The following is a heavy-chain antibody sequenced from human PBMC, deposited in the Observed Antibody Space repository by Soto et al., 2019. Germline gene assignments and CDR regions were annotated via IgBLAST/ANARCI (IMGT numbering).Heavy chain of an antibody. CDR1: GGSISSGDFY. V-gene: IGHV4-61*08. CDR3: ARETGEYYFDY. CDR2: IYYSGST. J-gene: IGHJ4*02. D-gene: IGHD7-27*01. Sequence: SETLSLTCTVSGGSISSGDFYWGWIRQHPGMGLEWIGYIYYSGSTNYSPSLKSRVTISVDTSKNQFSLKLSSVTAADTAVYYCARETGEYYFDYWGRGTLVTVSS.